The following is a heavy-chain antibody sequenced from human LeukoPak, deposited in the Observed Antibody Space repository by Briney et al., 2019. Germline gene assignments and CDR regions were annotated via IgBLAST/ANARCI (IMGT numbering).Heavy chain of an antibody. CDR3: AREGGRQWLVSGALDS. Sequence: KPSETLSLTCTVSGGSISSYYWSWIRQPPGKGLEWIGYIYHGSATYNPSLESRVTLSMDTSKNQYSLKMTSVTAADTAVYYCAREGGRQWLVSGALDSWGQGTLVTVSS. CDR1: GGSISSYY. J-gene: IGHJ5*01. D-gene: IGHD6-19*01. CDR2: IYHGSA. V-gene: IGHV4-59*01.